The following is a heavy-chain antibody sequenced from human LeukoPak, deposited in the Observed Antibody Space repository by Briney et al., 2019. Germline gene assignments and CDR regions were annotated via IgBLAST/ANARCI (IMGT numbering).Heavy chain of an antibody. CDR1: GFTFSSFS. CDR3: ARGLDLTGFDY. D-gene: IGHD3-16*01. CDR2: ISGGGGSI. V-gene: IGHV3-21*01. Sequence: GGSLRPSCAASGFTFSSFSMNWVRQAPGKGREWVSSISGGGGSIYYADSVKGRFIISRDNAKNSLYLQTNSLRADDTAVYYCARGLDLTGFDYWGQGTLVTVSS. J-gene: IGHJ4*02.